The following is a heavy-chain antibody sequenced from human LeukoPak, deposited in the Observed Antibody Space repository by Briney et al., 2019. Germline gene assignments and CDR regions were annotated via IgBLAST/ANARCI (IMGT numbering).Heavy chain of an antibody. D-gene: IGHD6-19*01. CDR3: AKNQGQWLVPVDY. CDR1: GFTFTNYA. CDR2: MSGSGGST. Sequence: GGSLRLSCAASGFTFTNYAMSWVRQAPGKGLEWVSSMSGSGGSTYYADSVKGRFTISRDNSKNTLYLQMNNLRAEDTALYYCAKNQGQWLVPVDYWGQGTLVTVSS. J-gene: IGHJ4*02. V-gene: IGHV3-23*01.